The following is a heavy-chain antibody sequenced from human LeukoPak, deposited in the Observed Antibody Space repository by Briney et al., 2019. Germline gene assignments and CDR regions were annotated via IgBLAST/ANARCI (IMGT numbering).Heavy chain of an antibody. CDR2: IRYDGSNK. Sequence: PGGSLRLSCAASGFTFSSYGMHWVRQAPGKGLEWVAFIRYDGSNKYYADSVKGRFTISRDNAKNTLYLQMNSLRAEDTAVYYCARGRGYSGIAAAGKRNYYMDVWGKGTTVTVSS. D-gene: IGHD6-13*01. CDR1: GFTFSSYG. CDR3: ARGRGYSGIAAAGKRNYYMDV. J-gene: IGHJ6*03. V-gene: IGHV3-30*02.